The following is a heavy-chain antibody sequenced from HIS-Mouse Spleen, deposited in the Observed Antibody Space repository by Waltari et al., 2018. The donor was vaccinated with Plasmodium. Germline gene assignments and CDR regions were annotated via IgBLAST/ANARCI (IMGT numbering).Heavy chain of an antibody. CDR3: ASSWYWYFDL. V-gene: IGHV3-7*01. D-gene: IGHD6-13*01. CDR2: IKQDGSET. Sequence: EVQLVESGGGLVQPGGSLRLSCAASGFPLSSYWMSWVQQAPGKGLEWVANIKQDGSETYYVDSVKGRFTSSRDNAKNSLYLQMNSLRAEDTAVYYCASSWYWYFDLWGRGTLVTVSS. J-gene: IGHJ2*01. CDR1: GFPLSSYW.